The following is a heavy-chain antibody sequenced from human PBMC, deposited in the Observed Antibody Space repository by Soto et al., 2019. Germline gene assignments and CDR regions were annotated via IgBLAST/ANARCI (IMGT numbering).Heavy chain of an antibody. CDR1: GDSINRHY. D-gene: IGHD1-1*01. CDR3: ARSFDWYDKYFDP. V-gene: IGHV4-59*11. CDR2: IKYSGGT. Sequence: TLSLTCTVSGDSINRHYWSWIRQAPGKGLQWIGYIKYSGGTNNNPSLTGRVTISRDTSKKQLYLKLTSVTEADTALYYCARSFDWYDKYFDPWGQGTPVTVSS. J-gene: IGHJ5*02.